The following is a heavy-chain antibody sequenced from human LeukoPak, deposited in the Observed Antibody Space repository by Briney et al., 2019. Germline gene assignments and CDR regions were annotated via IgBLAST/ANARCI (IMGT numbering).Heavy chain of an antibody. CDR2: IYSGDST. J-gene: IGHJ4*02. V-gene: IGHV3-53*04. Sequence: GGSLRLSCAASGFTVSNNYMNWVRQAPGKGLEWVSVIYSGDSTYYADSVKGRFTISRHNSKNTVYLQMNSLKVEDTAVYYCARRNTADASIDFWGQGILVIASS. D-gene: IGHD2/OR15-2a*01. CDR1: GFTVSNNY. CDR3: ARRNTADASIDF.